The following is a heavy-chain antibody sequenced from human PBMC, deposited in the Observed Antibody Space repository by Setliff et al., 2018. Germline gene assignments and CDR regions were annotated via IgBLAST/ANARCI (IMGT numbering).Heavy chain of an antibody. D-gene: IGHD6-19*01. CDR2: MFVSKTT. CDR1: GGSITESF. CDR3: ARGPDLIAVGNEYFYGLDV. J-gene: IGHJ6*02. V-gene: IGHV4-4*07. Sequence: SETLSLTCTVSGGSITESFWSWIRQPAGKGLEWIGRMFVSKTTDYNPSLKSRVSMSMDTPNNEFYLKLSSVTAADTAIYFCARGPDLIAVGNEYFYGLDVWGRGATVTVSS.